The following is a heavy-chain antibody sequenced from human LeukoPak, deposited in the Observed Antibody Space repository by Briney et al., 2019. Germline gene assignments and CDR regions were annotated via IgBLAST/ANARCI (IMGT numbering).Heavy chain of an antibody. J-gene: IGHJ4*02. V-gene: IGHV3-30*18. Sequence: PGGSRSLSCAPSGFTFSSYGMHWVRQAPGKGLEWVAVISYNGSNKYYADSVKGRFTISRDNSKNTLYLQMNSLRAEDTAVYYCAKDMGYYGSGPGDYWGQGTLVAVSS. D-gene: IGHD3-10*01. CDR3: AKDMGYYGSGPGDY. CDR1: GFTFSSYG. CDR2: ISYNGSNK.